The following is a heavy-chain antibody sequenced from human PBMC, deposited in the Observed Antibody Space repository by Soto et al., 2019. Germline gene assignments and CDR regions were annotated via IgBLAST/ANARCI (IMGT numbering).Heavy chain of an antibody. CDR1: GGTFSSYA. Sequence: SVKVSCKASGGTFSSYAISWVRQAPGQGLEWMGGIIPIFGTANYAQKFQGRVTITADESTSTAYMELSSLRAEDTAVYYCARDPPLSVLVVVATDDFWGQGTLVTVSS. CDR2: IIPIFGTA. V-gene: IGHV1-69*13. CDR3: ARDPPLSVLVVVATDDF. J-gene: IGHJ4*02. D-gene: IGHD2-21*01.